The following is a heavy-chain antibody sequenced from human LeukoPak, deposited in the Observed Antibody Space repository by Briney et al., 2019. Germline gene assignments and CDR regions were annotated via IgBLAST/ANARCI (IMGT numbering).Heavy chain of an antibody. J-gene: IGHJ5*02. D-gene: IGHD3-16*01. CDR1: GFRFSDYY. Sequence: PGGSLRLSCAASGFRFSDYYMSWIREAPGKGLEWISYISGSGGTTYYADSVKGRFAISRDNAKNSLYLQMNSLRAEDTAVYYCARGTLMIGPWGQGTLVTVSS. CDR2: ISGSGGTT. V-gene: IGHV3-11*01. CDR3: ARGTLMIGP.